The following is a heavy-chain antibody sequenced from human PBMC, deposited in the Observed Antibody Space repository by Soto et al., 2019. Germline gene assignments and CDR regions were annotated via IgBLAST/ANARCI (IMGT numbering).Heavy chain of an antibody. CDR1: GDSISSGDYY. V-gene: IGHV4-30-4*01. CDR2: NYYSGST. Sequence: TSETLSLTCTVSGDSISSGDYYWSWIRQPPGKGLEWIGYNYYSGSTYYNPSLNSRVTISLDTSKNQFSLKLSSVTAADTAVYHCARERVPAFIHHTWFDPWGQGTLVTVSS. J-gene: IGHJ5*02. CDR3: ARERVPAFIHHTWFDP. D-gene: IGHD2-2*02.